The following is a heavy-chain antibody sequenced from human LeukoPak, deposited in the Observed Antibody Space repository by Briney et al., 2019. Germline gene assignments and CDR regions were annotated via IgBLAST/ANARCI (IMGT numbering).Heavy chain of an antibody. D-gene: IGHD2-8*02. CDR1: GFTFSNFG. J-gene: IGHJ6*02. CDR3: TRVQAGRSGLMDV. Sequence: GGSLRLSCAASGFTFSNFGMHWVRQAPGKGLVWVSRISPEGSGTTYADSVKGRFTISRDNSKNTLYLQMNSLRDEVAAVYHWTRVQAGRSGLMDVWGRGTTGTVSS. CDR2: ISPEGSGT. V-gene: IGHV3-74*01.